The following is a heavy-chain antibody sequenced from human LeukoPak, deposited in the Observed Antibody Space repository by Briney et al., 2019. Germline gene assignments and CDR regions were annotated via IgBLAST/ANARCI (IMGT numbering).Heavy chain of an antibody. V-gene: IGHV3-30*02. J-gene: IGHJ4*02. CDR2: IRYDGSNK. Sequence: QTGGSLRLSCAASGFTFSSYGMHWVRQAPGKGLEWVAFIRYDGSNKYYADSVKGRFTISRDNSKNTLYLQMNSLRAEDTAVYYCAKDYYIVTMVRGVPDYWGQGTLVTVSS. CDR1: GFTFSSYG. CDR3: AKDYYIVTMVRGVPDY. D-gene: IGHD3-10*01.